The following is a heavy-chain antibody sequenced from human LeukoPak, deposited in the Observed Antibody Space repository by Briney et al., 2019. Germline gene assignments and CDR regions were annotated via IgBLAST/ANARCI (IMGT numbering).Heavy chain of an antibody. Sequence: GGSLRLSCAASGFIFSNNGMHWVRQAPGKGLEWVAFIRYDGSNKYYADSVKGRFTISRNNSKNTLYLQMNSLRAEDSAVYYCAKDPRSSYYDSSGYCDYWGQGTLVTVSS. D-gene: IGHD3-22*01. J-gene: IGHJ4*02. V-gene: IGHV3-30*02. CDR1: GFIFSNNG. CDR2: IRYDGSNK. CDR3: AKDPRSSYYDSSGYCDY.